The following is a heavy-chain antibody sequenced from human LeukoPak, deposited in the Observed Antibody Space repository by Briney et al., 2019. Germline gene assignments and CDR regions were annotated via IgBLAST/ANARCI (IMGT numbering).Heavy chain of an antibody. CDR1: GGSISSGGYY. Sequence: SQTLSLTCTVSGGSISSGGYYWSWIRQHPGKGLEWIGYIYYSGSTYYNPSLKSRVTISVDTSKNQFSLKLSSVTAADTAVYYCAREGYGDYGSVDIWGQGTMVTVSS. J-gene: IGHJ3*02. CDR3: AREGYGDYGSVDI. V-gene: IGHV4-31*03. D-gene: IGHD4-17*01. CDR2: IYYSGST.